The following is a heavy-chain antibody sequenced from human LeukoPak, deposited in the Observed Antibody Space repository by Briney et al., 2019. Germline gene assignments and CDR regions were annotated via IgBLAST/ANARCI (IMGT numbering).Heavy chain of an antibody. Sequence: ASVKVSCKASGYTFISSDINWVRQAPGQGLEWMGWINPHNGDTNYAQKFQGRVTMTRDTSITTAYMDLSRLKSDDTAVYYCATVRDIVVGGGPYYFDYWGQGTLVTVSS. D-gene: IGHD2-15*01. CDR2: INPHNGDT. CDR3: ATVRDIVVGGGPYYFDY. J-gene: IGHJ4*02. CDR1: GYTFISSD. V-gene: IGHV1-2*02.